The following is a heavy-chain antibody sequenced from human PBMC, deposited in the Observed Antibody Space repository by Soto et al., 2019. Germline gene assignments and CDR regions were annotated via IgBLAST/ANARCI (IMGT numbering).Heavy chain of an antibody. CDR1: GFTFSSYG. D-gene: IGHD6-19*01. Sequence: GGSLRLSCAASGFTFSSYGMHWVRQAPGKGLEWVAVISYDGSNKYYADSVKGRFTISRDNSKNTLYLQMNSLRAEDTAVYYCAKVVAVVGPFDYWGQGTLVTVSS. CDR3: AKVVAVVGPFDY. J-gene: IGHJ4*02. V-gene: IGHV3-30*18. CDR2: ISYDGSNK.